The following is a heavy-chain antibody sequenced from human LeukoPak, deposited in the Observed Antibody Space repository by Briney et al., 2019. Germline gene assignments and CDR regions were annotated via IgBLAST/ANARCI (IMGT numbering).Heavy chain of an antibody. V-gene: IGHV4-34*01. J-gene: IGHJ4*02. CDR2: INHSGST. Sequence: PSETLSLTCAVYGGSFSGYYWSWIRQPPGKGLEWIGEINHSGSTNYNPSLKSRVTISVDTSKNQFSLKLSSVTAADTAVYYCARLRNLGYCSSTSCHLRRLYYFDYWGQGTLVTVSS. CDR3: ARLRNLGYCSSTSCHLRRLYYFDY. D-gene: IGHD2-2*01. CDR1: GGSFSGYY.